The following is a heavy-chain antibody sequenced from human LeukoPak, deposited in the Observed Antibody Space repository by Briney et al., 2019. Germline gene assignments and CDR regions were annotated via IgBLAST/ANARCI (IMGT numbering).Heavy chain of an antibody. CDR2: ISSSSSTI. V-gene: IGHV3-48*01. Sequence: GGSLRLSCAASGFTFSSYSMNWVRQAPGRGLEWVSYISSSSSTIYYADSVKGRFTISRDNSKNTLYLQMNSLRAEDTAVYYCASPYGDYAYWGQGTLVTVSS. D-gene: IGHD4-17*01. CDR3: ASPYGDYAY. J-gene: IGHJ4*02. CDR1: GFTFSSYS.